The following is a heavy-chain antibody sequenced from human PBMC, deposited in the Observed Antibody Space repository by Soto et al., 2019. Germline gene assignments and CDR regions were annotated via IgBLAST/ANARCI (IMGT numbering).Heavy chain of an antibody. J-gene: IGHJ5*02. CDR1: GYAFGDYD. V-gene: IGHV1-8*01. CDR3: ARMARYGTLNWFGP. D-gene: IGHD2-8*01. CDR2: MNPNSANT. Sequence: ASVKVSCKSSGYAFGDYDISWVRQAPGQGLEWMGWMNPNSANTGHAQKPQSRDPMTRDTSISTAYMELSRQRPQDTAICSCARMARYGTLNWFGPWGQGAVVTVSS.